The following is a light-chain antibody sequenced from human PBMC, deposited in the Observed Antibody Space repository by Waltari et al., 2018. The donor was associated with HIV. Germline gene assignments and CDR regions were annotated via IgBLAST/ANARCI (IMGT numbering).Light chain of an antibody. CDR3: ASWDDKLDGWV. CDR2: NND. V-gene: IGLV1-44*01. Sequence: QSLLSQPPSASGTPGQRVTISCSGSYSNIGSNTVNWHQQLPGSAPRALIYNNDQRPSGVPDRFSGSKSGTSASLAISGLQSEDQGDYYCASWDDKLDGWVFGGGTRLTVL. J-gene: IGLJ3*02. CDR1: YSNIGSNT.